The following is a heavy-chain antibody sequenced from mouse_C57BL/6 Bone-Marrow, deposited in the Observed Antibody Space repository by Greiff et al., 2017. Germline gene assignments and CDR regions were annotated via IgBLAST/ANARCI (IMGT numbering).Heavy chain of an antibody. V-gene: IGHV1-69*01. CDR2: IDPSDSYT. Sequence: VKLQESGPELVMPGASVKLSCKASGYTFTSYWMHWVKQRPGQGLEWIGEIDPSDSYTNYNQKFKGKSTLTVDKSSSTAYMQLSSLTSEDSAVYYCARSGAAQATSYFDYWGQGTTLTVSS. D-gene: IGHD3-2*02. J-gene: IGHJ2*01. CDR3: ARSGAAQATSYFDY. CDR1: GYTFTSYW.